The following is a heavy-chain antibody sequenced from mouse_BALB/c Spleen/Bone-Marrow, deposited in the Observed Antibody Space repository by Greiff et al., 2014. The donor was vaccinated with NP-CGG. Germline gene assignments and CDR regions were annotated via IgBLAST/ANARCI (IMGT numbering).Heavy chain of an antibody. CDR1: GFIFSDYY. CDR2: ISDGGSYT. CDR3: ARVSYDYFDY. V-gene: IGHV5-4*02. D-gene: IGHD2-4*01. J-gene: IGHJ2*01. Sequence: VQLKESGGGLVKPGGSLKLSCAASGFIFSDYYMYWVRQTPEKRLEWVATISDGGSYTYYPDSVKGRFTISRDNAKNNLYLQMSSLKSEDTAMYYCARVSYDYFDYWGQGTTLTVSS.